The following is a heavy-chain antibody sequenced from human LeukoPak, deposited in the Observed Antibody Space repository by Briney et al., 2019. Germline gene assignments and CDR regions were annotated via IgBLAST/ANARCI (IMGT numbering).Heavy chain of an antibody. CDR1: GFTFSSYE. J-gene: IGHJ5*02. D-gene: IGHD3-9*01. CDR3: ARGGDILTGYLRPNWFDP. Sequence: GGSLRLSCAASGFTFSSYEMNWVRQAPGKGLEWVSYISSSGSTIYYADSVKGRFTISRDNAKNSLYLRMNSLRAEDTAVYYCARGGDILTGYLRPNWFDPWGQGTLVTVSS. V-gene: IGHV3-48*03. CDR2: ISSSGSTI.